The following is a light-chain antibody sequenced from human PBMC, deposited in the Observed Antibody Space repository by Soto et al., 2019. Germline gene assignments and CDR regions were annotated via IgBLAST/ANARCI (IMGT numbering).Light chain of an antibody. V-gene: IGKV3-11*01. CDR3: QQRSNWPPT. CDR2: GAS. Sequence: EIVLTQSPATLSVSPGERATLSCRASQSVTSNLAWYQHKPGQAPRLLIYGASTGATGIPARFSGSGSGTDFTLTISSLEPEDFAVYYCQQRSNWPPTFGQGTKVDI. CDR1: QSVTSN. J-gene: IGKJ1*01.